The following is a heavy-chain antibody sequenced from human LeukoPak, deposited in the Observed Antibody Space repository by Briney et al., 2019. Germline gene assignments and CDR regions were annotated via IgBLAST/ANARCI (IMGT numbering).Heavy chain of an antibody. CDR1: GFTFSIYG. CDR2: VRYDGSNK. J-gene: IGHJ4*02. CDR3: AKLYSSSSLDY. D-gene: IGHD6-13*01. Sequence: GGSLRLSCAASGFTFSIYGVHCVPQAPAKGLGWVAFVRYDGSNKYYADSVKGRFTISRDNSKNTLYLQMNSLRAEDTAVYYCAKLYSSSSLDYWGQGTLVTVSS. V-gene: IGHV3-30*02.